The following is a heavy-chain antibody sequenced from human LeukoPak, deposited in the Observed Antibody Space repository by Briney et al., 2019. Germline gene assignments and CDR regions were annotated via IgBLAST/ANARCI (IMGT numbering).Heavy chain of an antibody. Sequence: GGSLRLSCATSGFNFNTYSMNWVRQAPGEGLEWVSSISSGSTYIHYADSVKGRFTISRDNVENSLSLQMNSLKAEDTAVYYCTRGGYGDYRADYWGLGTLVTVSS. CDR2: ISSGSTYI. CDR3: TRGGYGDYRADY. V-gene: IGHV3-21*01. D-gene: IGHD4-17*01. CDR1: GFNFNTYS. J-gene: IGHJ4*02.